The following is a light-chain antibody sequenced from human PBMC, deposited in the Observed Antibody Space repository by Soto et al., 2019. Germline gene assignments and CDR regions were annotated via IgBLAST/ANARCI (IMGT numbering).Light chain of an antibody. V-gene: IGLV2-18*02. CDR2: EVN. CDR3: TSYTSSNTFV. Sequence: QSVLTQPPSVSGSPGQSVTISCTGTSSDVGSYDRVCWYQQPPGTAPKLMIYEVNNRPSGVPDRFSGSKSGNTASLTISGLQAEDEPDYYFTSYTSSNTFVFGTGTKLTVL. J-gene: IGLJ1*01. CDR1: SSDVGSYDR.